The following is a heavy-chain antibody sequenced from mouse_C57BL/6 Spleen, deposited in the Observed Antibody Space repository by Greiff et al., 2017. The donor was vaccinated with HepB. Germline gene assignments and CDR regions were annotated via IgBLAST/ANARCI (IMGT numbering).Heavy chain of an antibody. D-gene: IGHD1-1*01. CDR3: ARTPVTTVVSTEALDY. J-gene: IGHJ4*01. Sequence: EVQLQQSVAELVRPGASVKLSCTASGFNIKNTYMHWVKQRPEQGLEWIGRIDPANGNTKYAPKFKGKATITADTSSNTAYLQLSSLTSEDTAIYYCARTPVTTVVSTEALDYWGQGTSVTVSS. CDR1: GFNIKNTY. V-gene: IGHV14-3*01. CDR2: IDPANGNT.